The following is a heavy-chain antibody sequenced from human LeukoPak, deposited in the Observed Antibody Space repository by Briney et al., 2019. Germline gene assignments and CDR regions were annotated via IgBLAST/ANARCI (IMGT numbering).Heavy chain of an antibody. CDR1: GFTVSSNY. CDR2: IYSGGST. Sequence: GGSLRLSCAASGFTVSSNYMSWVRQAPGKGLEWVSVIYSGGSTYYADSVKGRFTISRDNSKNTLYLQMNSLRAEDTAVYYCARDLRTGYSKAAIWGQGTMVTVSS. D-gene: IGHD6-13*01. J-gene: IGHJ3*02. CDR3: ARDLRTGYSKAAI. V-gene: IGHV3-66*01.